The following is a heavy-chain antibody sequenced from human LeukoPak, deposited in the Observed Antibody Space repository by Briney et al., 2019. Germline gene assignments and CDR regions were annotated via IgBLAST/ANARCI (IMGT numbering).Heavy chain of an antibody. V-gene: IGHV3-23*01. CDR1: GFTFSSYA. J-gene: IGHJ5*02. Sequence: GGSLRLSCAASGFTFSSYAMSWVRQAPGKGLEWVSAISGSGGSTYYADSVKGRFTISRDNSKNTLYLQMNSLRAEDTAVYYCAKGDTYYYDPRWFDPWGQGTLVTVSS. CDR3: AKGDTYYYDPRWFDP. D-gene: IGHD3-22*01. CDR2: ISGSGGST.